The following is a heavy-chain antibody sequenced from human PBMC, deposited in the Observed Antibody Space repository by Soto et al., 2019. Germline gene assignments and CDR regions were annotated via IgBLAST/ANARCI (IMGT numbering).Heavy chain of an antibody. V-gene: IGHV4-34*01. D-gene: IGHD6-13*01. CDR1: GGSFSGYY. CDR2: INHSGST. J-gene: IGHJ6*03. CDR3: ARVYIAAAGTNYYYYMDV. Sequence: QVQLQQWGAGLLKPSETLSLTCAVYGGSFSGYYWSWIRQPPGKGLEWIGEINHSGSTNYNPSLMSRVTISVDTSKNQFCLKLSSVTAADTAVYYCARVYIAAAGTNYYYYMDVWGKGTTVTVSS.